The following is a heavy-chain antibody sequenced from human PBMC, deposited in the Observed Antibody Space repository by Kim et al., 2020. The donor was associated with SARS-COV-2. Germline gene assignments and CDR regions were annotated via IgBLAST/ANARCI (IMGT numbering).Heavy chain of an antibody. Sequence: TSYSPSRKSRATISIDTSKKQFSLKLSSVTAADTAVYYCARDGTTYGMDVWGQGTTVTVSS. CDR3: ARDGTTYGMDV. V-gene: IGHV4-30-4*05. D-gene: IGHD1-7*01. CDR2: T. J-gene: IGHJ6*02.